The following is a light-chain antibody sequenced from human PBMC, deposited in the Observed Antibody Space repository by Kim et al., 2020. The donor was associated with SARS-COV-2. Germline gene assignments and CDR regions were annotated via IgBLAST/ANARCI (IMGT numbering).Light chain of an antibody. V-gene: IGLV2-8*01. CDR2: EVN. CDR3: TSYGGSNNLL. J-gene: IGLJ2*01. Sequence: QSALTQPPSASGSPGQSVTISCSDVVDYRFVSWFQQHPDKAPKLMIYEVNKRPSGVPDRFSGSKSGNTASLTVSGLQGEDEAVYYCTSYGGSNNLLFGGGTQLTVL. CDR1: DVVDYRF.